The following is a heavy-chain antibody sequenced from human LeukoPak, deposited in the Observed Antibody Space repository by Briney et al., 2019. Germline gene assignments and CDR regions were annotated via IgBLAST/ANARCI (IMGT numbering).Heavy chain of an antibody. J-gene: IGHJ4*02. V-gene: IGHV7-4-1*02. CDR2: INTNTGNP. D-gene: IGHD3-22*01. Sequence: ASVKVSCKASGYTFTGYAMNWVRQAPGQGLECMGWINTNTGNPTYAQGFTGRFVFSFDTSVSTAYLQISSLKAEDTAVYYCARDYKNYYDSSGYYLGPQYYFDYWGQGTLVTVSS. CDR1: GYTFTGYA. CDR3: ARDYKNYYDSSGYYLGPQYYFDY.